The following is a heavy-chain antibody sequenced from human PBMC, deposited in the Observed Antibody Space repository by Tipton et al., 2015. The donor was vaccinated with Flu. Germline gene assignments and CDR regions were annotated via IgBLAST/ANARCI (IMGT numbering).Heavy chain of an antibody. Sequence: SLRLSCAASGFTFSSYWMHWVRQAPGRGLQWVAFMWSDGGNEKYADSVKGRFAISRDNAKNTLYLQMNSLRAEDTAVYYCARQKPNSPNAFDIWGQGTMVTVSS. CDR1: GFTFSSYW. CDR2: MWSDGGNE. D-gene: IGHD2/OR15-2a*01. CDR3: ARQKPNSPNAFDI. V-gene: IGHV3-33*08. J-gene: IGHJ3*02.